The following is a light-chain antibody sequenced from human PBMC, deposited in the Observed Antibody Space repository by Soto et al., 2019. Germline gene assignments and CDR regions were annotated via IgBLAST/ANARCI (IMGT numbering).Light chain of an antibody. CDR3: QQYNNWPPWT. CDR2: GAS. CDR1: QSVSSK. J-gene: IGKJ1*01. Sequence: EILMTQSPATLSVSPGERATLSCGASQSVSSKLAWYQQKPGQAPRLLIYGASTRATGIPARFSGSGSGTEFTLTISSLQSEDFAAYYCQQYNNWPPWTFGHGTQVDIK. V-gene: IGKV3-15*01.